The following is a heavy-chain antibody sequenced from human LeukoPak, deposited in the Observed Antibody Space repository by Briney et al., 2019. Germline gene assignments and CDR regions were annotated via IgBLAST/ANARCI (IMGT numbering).Heavy chain of an antibody. Sequence: ASVKVSCKASGYTFTGYYMHWVRQAPGQGLEWMGWINPNSGGTNYAQKFQGRVTMTRDTSISTAYMELSRLRSDDTAVYYCARTVGDYSLSGFDPWGQGTLVTVSS. V-gene: IGHV1-2*02. D-gene: IGHD4-11*01. CDR2: INPNSGGT. CDR1: GYTFTGYY. J-gene: IGHJ5*02. CDR3: ARTVGDYSLSGFDP.